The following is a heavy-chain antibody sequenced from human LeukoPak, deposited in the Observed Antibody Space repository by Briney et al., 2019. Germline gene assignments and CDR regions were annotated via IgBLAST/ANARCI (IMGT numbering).Heavy chain of an antibody. CDR1: GFTFSSYG. J-gene: IGHJ4*02. Sequence: GGSLRLSCAASGFTFSSYGMHWVRQAPGKGLEWVAFIRYDGSNKYYADSVKGRFTISRDNSKKTLYLQMNSLRAEDTAVYYCAKDSLERRRRQFDYWGQGTLVTVSS. D-gene: IGHD1-1*01. V-gene: IGHV3-30*02. CDR3: AKDSLERRRRQFDY. CDR2: IRYDGSNK.